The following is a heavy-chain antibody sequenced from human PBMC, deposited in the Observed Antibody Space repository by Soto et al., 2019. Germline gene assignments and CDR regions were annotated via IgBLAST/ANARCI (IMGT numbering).Heavy chain of an antibody. Sequence: QVQLQESGPGLVKPSETLSLTCTVSGGSISSYYWSWIRQPPGKGLEWIGYIYYSGSTNYNPSLKSRVTISVDTSKNQLSLKLSSVTAADTAVYYCARHGAAAGYYDYWGQGTLVTVSS. CDR3: ARHGAAAGYYDY. V-gene: IGHV4-59*08. CDR2: IYYSGST. D-gene: IGHD6-13*01. J-gene: IGHJ4*02. CDR1: GGSISSYY.